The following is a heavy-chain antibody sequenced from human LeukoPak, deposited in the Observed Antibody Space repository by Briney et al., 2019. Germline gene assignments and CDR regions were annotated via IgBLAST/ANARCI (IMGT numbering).Heavy chain of an antibody. CDR2: IYTSGTT. CDR1: SGSISSYY. V-gene: IGHV4-4*07. J-gene: IGHJ3*02. Sequence: SETLSLTCTVSSGSISSYYWSWIRQPAGKGLEWIGRIYTSGTTNYNPSLKSRVTMSVDTSRNQFSLKLSSVTAADTAVYYCARCKGPNAFDIWGQGTMVTVSS. CDR3: ARCKGPNAFDI.